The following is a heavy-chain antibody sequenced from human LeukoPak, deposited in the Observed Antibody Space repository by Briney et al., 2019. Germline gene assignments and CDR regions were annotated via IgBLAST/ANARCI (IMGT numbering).Heavy chain of an antibody. CDR3: AKDIRSLSPSGSFDY. CDR1: GFTFDDFA. CDR2: ISWNSGDI. Sequence: GGSLRLSCAASGFTFDDFAMHWVRQAPGKGLEWVSGISWNSGDIGYADSVKGRFTISRDNAKNSLYLQMNSLRVEDTALYYCAKDIRSLSPSGSFDYWGQGTLVTVSS. V-gene: IGHV3-9*01. D-gene: IGHD1-26*01. J-gene: IGHJ4*02.